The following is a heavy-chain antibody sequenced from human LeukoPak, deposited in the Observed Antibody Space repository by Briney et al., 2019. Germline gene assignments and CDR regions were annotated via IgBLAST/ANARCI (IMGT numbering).Heavy chain of an antibody. V-gene: IGHV3-23*01. CDR1: GFNLCSYA. D-gene: IGHD4-17*01. Sequence: GGSLRLSCSASGFNLCSYAMRWVGQAPGKGLEWVSTISGSGGSTYYADSVKGRFTISRDNSKNTLYLQVNSLRAEDTAVYYCAKDRDGDSGWYVDLWGRGTLVTVSS. CDR2: ISGSGGST. J-gene: IGHJ2*01. CDR3: AKDRDGDSGWYVDL.